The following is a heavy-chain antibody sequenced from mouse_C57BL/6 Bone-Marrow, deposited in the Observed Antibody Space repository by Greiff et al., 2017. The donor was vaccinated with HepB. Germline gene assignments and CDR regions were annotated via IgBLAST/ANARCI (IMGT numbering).Heavy chain of an antibody. Sequence: VQVVESGAELARPGASVKMSCKASGYTFTSYTMHWVKQRPGQGLEWIGYINPSSGYTKYNQKFKDKATLTADKSSSTAYMQLSSLTSEDSAVYYCARGLWLRTFDYWGQGTTLTVSS. CDR2: INPSSGYT. CDR1: GYTFTSYT. J-gene: IGHJ2*01. D-gene: IGHD2-2*01. V-gene: IGHV1-4*01. CDR3: ARGLWLRTFDY.